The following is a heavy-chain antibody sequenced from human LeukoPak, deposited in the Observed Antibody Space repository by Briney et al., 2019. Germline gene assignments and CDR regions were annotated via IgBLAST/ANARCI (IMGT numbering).Heavy chain of an antibody. J-gene: IGHJ4*02. CDR2: ISSSSSTI. Sequence: GGSLRLSCAASGFTFSSYSMNWVRQAPGKGLEWVSYISSSSSTIYYADSVKGRFTISRDNAKNSLYLQMNSLRAEDTAVYYCARKLESRRDGYKDWGQGTLVTVSS. CDR1: GFTFSSYS. V-gene: IGHV3-48*01. D-gene: IGHD5-24*01. CDR3: ARKLESRRDGYKD.